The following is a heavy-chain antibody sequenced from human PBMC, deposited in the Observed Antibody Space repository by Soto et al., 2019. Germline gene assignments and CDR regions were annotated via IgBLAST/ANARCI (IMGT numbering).Heavy chain of an antibody. Sequence: QVQLVQSGAEVKKPGSSVKVSCKASGGTFSSYTISWVRQAPGQGLEWMGRIIPILGIANYARKFQGRVTITADKSTRTAYMELSSLRSEDTAGYYCAEADGSGHYGMDVWGQGTTVTVSS. CDR1: GGTFSSYT. V-gene: IGHV1-69*02. CDR2: IIPILGIA. J-gene: IGHJ6*02. D-gene: IGHD3-10*01. CDR3: AEADGSGHYGMDV.